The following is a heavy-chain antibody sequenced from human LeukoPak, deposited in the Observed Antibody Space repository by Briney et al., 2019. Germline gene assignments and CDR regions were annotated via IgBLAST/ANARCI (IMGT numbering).Heavy chain of an antibody. CDR2: ISYDGSNK. CDR3: AKGRYERLYYYGMDV. Sequence: GGSLRLSCAASGFTFSSYGMHWVRQAPGKGLEWVAVISYDGSNKYYADSVKGRFTISRDNSKNTLYLQMNSLRAEDTAVYYCAKGRYERLYYYGMDVWGQGTTVTVSS. V-gene: IGHV3-30*18. J-gene: IGHJ6*02. CDR1: GFTFSSYG. D-gene: IGHD1-1*01.